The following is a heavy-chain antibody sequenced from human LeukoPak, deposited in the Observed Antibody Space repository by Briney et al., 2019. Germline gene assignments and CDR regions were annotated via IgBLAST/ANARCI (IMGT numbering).Heavy chain of an antibody. Sequence: PGRSLRLSCAASGFTFRSYAMHWVRQAPGKGLEWVAVISYDGSNKYYADSVKGRFTISRDNSKNTLYLQMNSLRAEDTAVYYCARERLYYYDSSGLPEQDHYYYFDYWGQGTLVTVSS. CDR3: ARERLYYYDSSGLPEQDHYYYFDY. J-gene: IGHJ4*02. CDR1: GFTFRSYA. D-gene: IGHD3-22*01. CDR2: ISYDGSNK. V-gene: IGHV3-30-3*01.